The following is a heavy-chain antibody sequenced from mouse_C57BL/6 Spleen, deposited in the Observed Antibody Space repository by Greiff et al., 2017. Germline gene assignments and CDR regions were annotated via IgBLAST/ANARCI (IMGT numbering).Heavy chain of an antibody. D-gene: IGHD1-1*01. Sequence: EVKVVESGGGLVKPGGSLKLSCAASGFTFSSYAMSWVRQTPEKRLEWVATISDGGSYTYYPDNVKGRFTISRDNAKNNLYLQMSHLKSEDTAMYYCARDLWGSSYGDYFDYWGQGTTLTVSS. CDR3: ARDLWGSSYGDYFDY. J-gene: IGHJ2*01. V-gene: IGHV5-4*01. CDR2: ISDGGSYT. CDR1: GFTFSSYA.